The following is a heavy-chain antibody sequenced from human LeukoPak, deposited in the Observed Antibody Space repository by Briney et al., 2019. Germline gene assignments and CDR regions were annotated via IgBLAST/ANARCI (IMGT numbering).Heavy chain of an antibody. CDR2: INPNSGGT. J-gene: IGHJ4*02. Sequence: ASVKVSCKASGYTFTGYYMHWVRQAPGQGLEWMGWINPNSGGTNYAQKFQGRVTMTRSTSISTAFMELSSLRFEDAAVYYCARGLRYDILTGSYNGLPFDYWGQGTLVTVSS. V-gene: IGHV1-2*02. CDR3: ARGLRYDILTGSYNGLPFDY. D-gene: IGHD3-9*01. CDR1: GYTFTGYY.